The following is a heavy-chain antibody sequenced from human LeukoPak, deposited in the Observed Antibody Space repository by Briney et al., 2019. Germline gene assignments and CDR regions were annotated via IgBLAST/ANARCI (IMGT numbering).Heavy chain of an antibody. D-gene: IGHD3-3*01. J-gene: IGHJ6*03. CDR2: IDYRGNT. CDR1: GDSITSNHYY. V-gene: IGHV4-39*01. CDR3: ARHLFNYYYHHMDL. Sequence: PSETPSLTCTVSGDSITSNHYYWGWIRQPPGRGLEWIGSIDYRGNTYYNASLKTRVTISIDTSKNQFSLSLSSVTAADTALYYRARHLFNYYYHHMDLWGERTTVAVSS.